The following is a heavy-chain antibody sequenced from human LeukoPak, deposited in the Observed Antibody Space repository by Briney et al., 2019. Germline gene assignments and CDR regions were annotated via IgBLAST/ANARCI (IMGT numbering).Heavy chain of an antibody. CDR2: IYSGDNS. CDR3: TRDLFYDYVWGSYRLDHGMDV. D-gene: IGHD3-16*02. CDR1: GFSVGSNY. J-gene: IGHJ6*02. Sequence: GGSLRLSCAASGFSVGSNYMTWVRQAPGKGLEWVSVIYSGDNSYYADSVKGRFTISRDTSKNTLYLQMNSLRAEDTAVYYCTRDLFYDYVWGSYRLDHGMDVWGQGTTVTVSS. V-gene: IGHV3-53*01.